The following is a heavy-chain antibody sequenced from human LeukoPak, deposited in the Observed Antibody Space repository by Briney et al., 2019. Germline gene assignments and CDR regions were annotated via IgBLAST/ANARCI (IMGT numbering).Heavy chain of an antibody. D-gene: IGHD2-8*01. CDR3: ARRYGTSGWIDY. J-gene: IGHJ4*02. V-gene: IGHV4-59*11. Sequence: PSETLSLTCTVAGGSISGHYWSWIRQPPGKGLEWIGYIYYSGSTTYNPSLRSRVTISVDTSKNQFSLKLTSVTAADTAVYYCARRYGTSGWIDYWGQGTLVTVSS. CDR2: IYYSGST. CDR1: GGSISGHY.